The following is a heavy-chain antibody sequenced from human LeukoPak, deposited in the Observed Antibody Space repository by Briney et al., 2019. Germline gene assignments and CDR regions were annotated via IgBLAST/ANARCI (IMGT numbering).Heavy chain of an antibody. CDR3: ARGGSYLSAFDI. V-gene: IGHV3-23*01. CDR1: GFTFSTYG. D-gene: IGHD1-26*01. Sequence: GGSLRLSCAASGFTFSTYGMSWVRQAPGKGLEWVSAISSSGYSTYYADSVKGRFIISRDNSKNTLYLQMNSLRAEDTAVYYCARGGSYLSAFDIWGQGTMVTVSS. J-gene: IGHJ3*02. CDR2: ISSSGYST.